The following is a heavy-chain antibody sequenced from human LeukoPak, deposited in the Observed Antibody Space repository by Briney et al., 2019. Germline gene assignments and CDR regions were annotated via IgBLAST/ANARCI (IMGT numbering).Heavy chain of an antibody. CDR2: IYYGEST. Sequence: SETLSLTCTVSGDSISSDIYSWGWIRQPPGKGLEWIGTIYYGESTYYNPSLKSRVTTSVDTSKNQFSLRLSSVTAADTAVYYCARLYSGSYYERDYWGQGTLVTVSS. CDR1: GDSISSDIYS. V-gene: IGHV4-39*01. CDR3: ARLYSGSYYERDY. J-gene: IGHJ4*02. D-gene: IGHD1-26*01.